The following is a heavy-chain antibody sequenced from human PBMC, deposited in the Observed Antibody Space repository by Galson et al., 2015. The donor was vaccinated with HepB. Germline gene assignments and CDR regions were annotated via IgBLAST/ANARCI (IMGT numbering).Heavy chain of an antibody. Sequence: SVTVSCKASGYTFTGYYMHWVRQAPGQGLEWMGWINPNSGGTNYAQKFQGRVTMTRDTSISTAYMELSRLRSDDTAVYYCAREYYGSLAYCGGDCYSLLPDYWGQGILVTVSS. CDR2: INPNSGGT. CDR1: GYTFTGYY. CDR3: AREYYGSLAYCGGDCYSLLPDY. V-gene: IGHV1-2*02. D-gene: IGHD2-21*02. J-gene: IGHJ4*02.